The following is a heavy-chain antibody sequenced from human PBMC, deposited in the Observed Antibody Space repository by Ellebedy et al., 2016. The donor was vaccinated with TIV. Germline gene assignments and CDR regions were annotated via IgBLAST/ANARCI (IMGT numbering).Heavy chain of an antibody. J-gene: IGHJ4*02. CDR1: GFTFSSYA. Sequence: GGSLRLXCAASGFTFSSYAMSWVRQAPGKGLEWVSAISGSGGSTYYADSVKGRFTISRDNSKNTLYLQMNSLRAEDTAVYYCAKGGLDIVATTYFDYWGQGTLVTVSS. D-gene: IGHD5-12*01. CDR2: ISGSGGST. CDR3: AKGGLDIVATTYFDY. V-gene: IGHV3-23*01.